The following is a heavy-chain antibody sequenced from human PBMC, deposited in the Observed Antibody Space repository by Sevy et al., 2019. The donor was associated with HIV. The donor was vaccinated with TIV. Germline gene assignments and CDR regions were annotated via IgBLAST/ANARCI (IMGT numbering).Heavy chain of an antibody. Sequence: GGSLRLSCAASGFTFSSYAMSWVRQAPGKGLEWVSAISGSGGSTYYADPVKGRFTISRDNSKNTLYLQMTSLSAEDTAVYYCARHDNGDYIDSYWGQGTLVTVSS. J-gene: IGHJ4*02. CDR2: ISGSGGST. CDR1: GFTFSSYA. D-gene: IGHD4-17*01. CDR3: ARHDNGDYIDSY. V-gene: IGHV3-23*01.